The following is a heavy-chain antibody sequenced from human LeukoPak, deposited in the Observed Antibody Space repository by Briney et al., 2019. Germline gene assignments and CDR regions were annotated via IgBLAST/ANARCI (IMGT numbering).Heavy chain of an antibody. V-gene: IGHV3-23*01. CDR3: AKVLVLVSANRYYFDY. J-gene: IGHJ4*02. CDR1: GFTFSSYA. Sequence: GGSLRLSCAASGFTFSSYAMSWVRQAPGKGLEWVSSISDSGGSTYYADSEKGRFTISRDNSKNTLFLQMNSLRAEDTAVYYCAKVLVLVSANRYYFDYWGQGTLVTVSS. D-gene: IGHD2-15*01. CDR2: ISDSGGST.